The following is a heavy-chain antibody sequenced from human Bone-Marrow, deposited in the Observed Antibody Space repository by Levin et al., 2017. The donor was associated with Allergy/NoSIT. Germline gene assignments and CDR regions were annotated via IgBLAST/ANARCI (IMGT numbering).Heavy chain of an antibody. Sequence: GGSLRLSCKGSGYSFSSYWIGWVRQMPGKGLEWMGIIYPGDSGTRYSPSFQGQVTISVDKSMNTAYLQWRSLRASDTAMYYCARPLKINTWRAEYFQHWGQGTLVTVSS. CDR1: GYSFSSYW. J-gene: IGHJ1*01. CDR3: ARPLKINTWRAEYFQH. CDR2: IYPGDSGT. V-gene: IGHV5-51*01.